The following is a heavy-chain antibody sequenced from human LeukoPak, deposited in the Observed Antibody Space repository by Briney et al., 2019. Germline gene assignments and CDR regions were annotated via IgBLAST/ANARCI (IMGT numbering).Heavy chain of an antibody. J-gene: IGHJ3*02. CDR1: GGSISSSSYY. CDR3: AREARRCSSTSCTRAFDI. V-gene: IGHV4-39*01. D-gene: IGHD2-2*01. Sequence: SQTLSLTCTVSGGSISSSSYYWGWIRQPPGKGLEWIGSIYYSGSTYYNPSLKSRVTISVDTSKNQFSLKLSSVTAADTAVYYCAREARRCSSTSCTRAFDIWGQGTMVTVSS. CDR2: IYYSGST.